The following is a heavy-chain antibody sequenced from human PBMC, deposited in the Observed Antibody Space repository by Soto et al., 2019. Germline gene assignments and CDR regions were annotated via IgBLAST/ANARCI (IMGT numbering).Heavy chain of an antibody. CDR1: GGSVSSDSNC. V-gene: IGHV4-61*01. D-gene: IGHD4-4*01. Sequence: SETLSLPCTVSGGSVSSDSNCWSWIRQPPGKGLEWIGYIYYSGPTRYNPSLESRVTISIDSSKNQVSLNLTSVTAADTAVYYCARGYSHYAHWGRGTLVTVSS. CDR3: ARGYSHYAH. J-gene: IGHJ4*02. CDR2: IYYSGPT.